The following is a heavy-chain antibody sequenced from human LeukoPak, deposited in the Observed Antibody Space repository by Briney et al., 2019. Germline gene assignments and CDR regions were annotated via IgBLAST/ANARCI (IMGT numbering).Heavy chain of an antibody. CDR3: ARASIWFDAFDI. CDR2: IGTAGDT. J-gene: IGHJ3*02. CDR1: GFTFSSYD. Sequence: GGSLRLSCAASGFTFSSYDMHWVRQATGKGLEWVSAIGTAGDTYYPGSVKGRFTISRENAKNSLYLQMNSLRAGDTAVYYCARASIWFDAFDIWGQGTMVTVSS. D-gene: IGHD3-10*01. V-gene: IGHV3-13*01.